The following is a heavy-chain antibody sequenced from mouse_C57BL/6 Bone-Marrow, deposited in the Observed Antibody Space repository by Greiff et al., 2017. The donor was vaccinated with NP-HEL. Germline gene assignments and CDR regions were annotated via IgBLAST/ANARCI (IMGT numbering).Heavy chain of an antibody. CDR3: ARRATVVYFDY. Sequence: QVQLQQPGAELVRPGTSVKLSCKASGYTFTSYWMHWVKQRPGQGLEWIGVIDPSDSYTNYNQKFKGKATLTVDTSSSTAYMQLSSLTSEDAAVYYCARRATVVYFDYWGQGTTLTVSS. V-gene: IGHV1-59*01. CDR2: IDPSDSYT. CDR1: GYTFTSYW. D-gene: IGHD1-1*01. J-gene: IGHJ2*01.